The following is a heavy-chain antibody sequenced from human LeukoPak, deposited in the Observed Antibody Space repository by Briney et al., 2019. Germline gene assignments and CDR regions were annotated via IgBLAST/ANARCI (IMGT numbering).Heavy chain of an antibody. CDR2: ISGSGGNT. Sequence: GGSLRLSCAASGFTFSSYAMTWVRQAPGKGLEWVSLISGSGGNTYYADSVKGRFTISRDNSKNTLYLQMNSLRAEDTAVYHCAKDIQCTYWGQGTLVTVSS. D-gene: IGHD2-21*01. J-gene: IGHJ4*02. CDR1: GFTFSSYA. CDR3: AKDIQCTY. V-gene: IGHV3-23*01.